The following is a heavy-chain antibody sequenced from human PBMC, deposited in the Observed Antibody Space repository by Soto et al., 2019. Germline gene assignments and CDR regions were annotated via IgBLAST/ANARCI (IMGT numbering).Heavy chain of an antibody. V-gene: IGHV3-23*01. Sequence: PGGSLRLSCVVSGFIFSSSAKNWVRQAPGKGLEWVSTISGSGVSKYYADSVKGRFTISRDNSNNTVSLQMNSLRAEDAAVYYCAKDRSPGATTWNVYWGQGTLVTVYS. CDR1: GFIFSSSA. D-gene: IGHD1-26*01. CDR3: AKDRSPGATTWNVY. CDR2: ISGSGVSK. J-gene: IGHJ4*02.